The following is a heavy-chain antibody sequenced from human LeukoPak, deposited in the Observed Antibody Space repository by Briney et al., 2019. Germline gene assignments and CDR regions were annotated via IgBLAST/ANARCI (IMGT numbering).Heavy chain of an antibody. J-gene: IGHJ3*02. V-gene: IGHV3-30*02. Sequence: PGGSLRLSCAASGFTFSSYGMHWVRQAPGKGLEWVAFIRYDGSNKYYADSVKGRFTISRDNSKNTLYLQMNSLRAEDTAVYYCASDCSSTSCYARGAFDIWGQGTMVTVSS. CDR1: GFTFSSYG. CDR3: ASDCSSTSCYARGAFDI. CDR2: IRYDGSNK. D-gene: IGHD2-2*01.